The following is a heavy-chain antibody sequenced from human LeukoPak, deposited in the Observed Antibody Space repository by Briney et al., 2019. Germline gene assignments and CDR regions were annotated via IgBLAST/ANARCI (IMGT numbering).Heavy chain of an antibody. CDR1: GGSISSSTYY. V-gene: IGHV4-39*01. CDR2: IYYSGST. D-gene: IGHD5-18*01. J-gene: IGHJ4*02. CDR3: ARHRGGGWIQLWSFDY. Sequence: SETLSLTCTVSGGSISSSTYYWGWIRQPPGKGLEWIGSIYYSGSTYYNPSLKSRVTISVDTSKNQFSLKLSSVTAADTAVYYCARHRGGGWIQLWSFDYWGQGTLVTVSS.